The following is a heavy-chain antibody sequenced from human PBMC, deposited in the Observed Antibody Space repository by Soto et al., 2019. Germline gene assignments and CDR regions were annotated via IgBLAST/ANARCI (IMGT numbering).Heavy chain of an antibody. J-gene: IGHJ4*02. CDR1: GGSISSGDYY. CDR2: IYYSGST. CDR3: ARVRNGYGDYYFDY. D-gene: IGHD5-12*01. V-gene: IGHV4-30-4*01. Sequence: SETLSLTCTVSGGSISSGDYYWSWIRQPPGKGLEWIGYIYYSGSTYYNPSLKSRVTISVDTSKNQFSLKLSSVTAADTAVYYCARVRNGYGDYYFDYWGQGTLVTVSS.